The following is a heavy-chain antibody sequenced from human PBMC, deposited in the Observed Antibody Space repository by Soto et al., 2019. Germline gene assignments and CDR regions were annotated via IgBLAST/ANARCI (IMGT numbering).Heavy chain of an antibody. J-gene: IGHJ6*03. V-gene: IGHV3-9*01. D-gene: IGHD1-1*01. CDR1: GFTFDDYA. Sequence: GGSLRLSCAASGFTFDDYAMHWVRQAPGKGLEWVSGISWNSGSIGYADSVKGRFTISRDNAKNSLYLQMNSLRAEDTALYYCAKDIGRGTFYYYYYMDVWGKGTTVTVSS. CDR2: ISWNSGSI. CDR3: AKDIGRGTFYYYYYMDV.